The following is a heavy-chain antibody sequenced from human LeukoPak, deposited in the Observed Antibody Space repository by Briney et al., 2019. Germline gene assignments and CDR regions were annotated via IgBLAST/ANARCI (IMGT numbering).Heavy chain of an antibody. J-gene: IGHJ4*02. CDR2: ISAYNGNT. Sequence: ASVKVSCKASGYTFTSYGISWVRQAPGQGLEWMGWISAYNGNTNYAQRLQGGVTMTTDTSTSTAYMELRNLRSDDTAVYYCARVQSYDSSGYYDYWGQGTLVTVSS. V-gene: IGHV1-18*01. D-gene: IGHD3-22*01. CDR3: ARVQSYDSSGYYDY. CDR1: GYTFTSYG.